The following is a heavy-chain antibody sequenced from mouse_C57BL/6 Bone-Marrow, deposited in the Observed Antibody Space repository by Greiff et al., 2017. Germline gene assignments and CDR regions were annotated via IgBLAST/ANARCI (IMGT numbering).Heavy chain of an antibody. Sequence: QVQLQQSGAELVRPGTSVTMSCKASGYTFTNYWIGWAQQRPGHGLAWIGDIYPGGGYTNYNEKFKGKATLTADKSSSTAYMQFSSLTSEDSAIYYCARRGQLDWYFDVWGTGTTVTVSS. CDR1: GYTFTNYW. CDR2: IYPGGGYT. J-gene: IGHJ1*03. CDR3: ARRGQLDWYFDV. D-gene: IGHD4-1*02. V-gene: IGHV1-63*01.